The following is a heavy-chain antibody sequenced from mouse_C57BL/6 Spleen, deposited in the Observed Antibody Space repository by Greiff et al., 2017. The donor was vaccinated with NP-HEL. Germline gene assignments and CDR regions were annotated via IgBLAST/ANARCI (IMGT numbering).Heavy chain of an antibody. CDR2: IDPSDSYT. J-gene: IGHJ2*01. D-gene: IGHD1-1*01. Sequence: QVQLQQPGAELVMPGASVKLSCKASGYTFTSYWMHWVKQRPGQGLEWIGEIDPSDSYTNYNQKFKGKATLTVDKSSSTAYMQLSSLTSEGSAVYDCARRGGYGSSYVRFDYWGQGTTLTVSS. CDR3: ARRGGYGSSYVRFDY. CDR1: GYTFTSYW. V-gene: IGHV1-69*01.